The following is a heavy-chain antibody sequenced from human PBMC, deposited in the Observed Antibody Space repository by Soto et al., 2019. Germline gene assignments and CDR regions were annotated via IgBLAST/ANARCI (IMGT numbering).Heavy chain of an antibody. Sequence: SETLSLTCTVSGGSVSSGSYYWSWIRQHPGTGLEWIGYIYYSGTTYFNPSLKSRASISLDTSKNEFSLRLTSVTAADTAVYYCARRALPQCINGVCYKDGFWDYWGQGALVTVSS. V-gene: IGHV4-31*03. CDR3: ARRALPQCINGVCYKDGFWDY. CDR1: GGSVSSGSYY. D-gene: IGHD2-8*01. CDR2: IYYSGTT. J-gene: IGHJ4*02.